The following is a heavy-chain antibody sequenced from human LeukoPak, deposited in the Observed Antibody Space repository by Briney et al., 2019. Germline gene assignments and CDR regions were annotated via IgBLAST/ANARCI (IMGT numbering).Heavy chain of an antibody. CDR2: INGGGSTI. J-gene: IGHJ4*02. V-gene: IGHV3-48*04. Sequence: GSLRLSCAASGFTFSRYTMNWVRQAPGKGLEWVSYINGGGSTIYYADSVKGRFTISRDNAKNSLYLQMSSLRAEDTAVYYCARDAHYYDSSGYFRAPFEYWGQGTLVTVSS. CDR1: GFTFSRYT. CDR3: ARDAHYYDSSGYFRAPFEY. D-gene: IGHD3-22*01.